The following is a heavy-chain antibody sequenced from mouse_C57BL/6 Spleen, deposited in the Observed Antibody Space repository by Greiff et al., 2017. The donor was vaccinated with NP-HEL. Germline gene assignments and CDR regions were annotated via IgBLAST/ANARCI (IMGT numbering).Heavy chain of an antibody. J-gene: IGHJ4*01. CDR3: ARPMITRAMDY. V-gene: IGHV1-64*01. D-gene: IGHD2-4*01. Sequence: QVQLQQPGAELVKPGASVKLSCKASGYTFTSYWMHWVKQRPGHGLEWIGMIHPNSGSTNYNEKFKSKSTLTVDKSSSTDYMQLSSLTAEDSAVYYCARPMITRAMDYWGQGTSVTVSS. CDR1: GYTFTSYW. CDR2: IHPNSGST.